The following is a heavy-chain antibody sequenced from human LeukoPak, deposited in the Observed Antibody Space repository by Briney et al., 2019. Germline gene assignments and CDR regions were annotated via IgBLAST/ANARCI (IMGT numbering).Heavy chain of an antibody. CDR2: IWFDGSNK. D-gene: IGHD2-2*02. CDR3: AKVLQYCSTTSCYIDN. Sequence: PGGSLRLSCAVSGFTFSNYGMHWVRQAPGKGLEWVAVIWFDGSNKYYSDSVKGRFTISRDNSKSTLYLQMSSLRVEDTAVYYCAKVLQYCSTTSCYIDNWGQGSLVTVSS. CDR1: GFTFSNYG. V-gene: IGHV3-33*06. J-gene: IGHJ4*02.